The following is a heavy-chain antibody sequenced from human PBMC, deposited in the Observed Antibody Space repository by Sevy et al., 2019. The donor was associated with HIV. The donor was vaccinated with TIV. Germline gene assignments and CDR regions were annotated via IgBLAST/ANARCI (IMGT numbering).Heavy chain of an antibody. V-gene: IGHV1-18*01. D-gene: IGHD3-3*02. J-gene: IGHJ5*02. CDR1: GYSFTNYV. Sequence: ASVKVSCKASGYSFTNYVIGWVRQAPGQGLEWMGWISGYNGYTSYAQNLQGRVTMTTDTSTSTAYMELRSLRSDDTAIYYCAKEGKNISSWFDPWGQGTLVTVSS. CDR2: ISGYNGYT. CDR3: AKEGKNISSWFDP.